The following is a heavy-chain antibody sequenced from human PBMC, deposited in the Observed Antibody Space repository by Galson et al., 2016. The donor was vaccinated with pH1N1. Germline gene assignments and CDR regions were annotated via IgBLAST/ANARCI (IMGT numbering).Heavy chain of an antibody. CDR2: IYYSGST. D-gene: IGHD5-24*01. Sequence: LTCTVSGGSISSSSYYWGWIRQPPGKGLEWIGSIYYSGSTYYNPFLKSRVTISVDTSKNQFSLKLSSVTAADTAVYYCARPRRDGYNEDSYYFDYWGQGTLVTVSS. CDR3: ARPRRDGYNEDSYYFDY. CDR1: GGSISSSSYY. V-gene: IGHV4-39*01. J-gene: IGHJ4*02.